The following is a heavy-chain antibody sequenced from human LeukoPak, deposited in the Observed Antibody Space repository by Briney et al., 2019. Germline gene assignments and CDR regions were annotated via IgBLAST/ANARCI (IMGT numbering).Heavy chain of an antibody. CDR3: TRSDCSSGRCPGFDN. D-gene: IGHD6-19*01. Sequence: SETLSLTCAVYGGSFSGYYWSWIRQPPGKGLEWIGEINHSGSTNYNPSLKSRVTISVDTSKNQVSLQLNSVTPEDTAVYYCTRSDCSSGRCPGFDNWGQGTLVTVSS. CDR2: INHSGST. V-gene: IGHV4-34*01. CDR1: GGSFSGYY. J-gene: IGHJ4*02.